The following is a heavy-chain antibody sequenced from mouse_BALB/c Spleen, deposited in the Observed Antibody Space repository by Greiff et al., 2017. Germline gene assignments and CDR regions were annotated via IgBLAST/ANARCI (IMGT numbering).Heavy chain of an antibody. CDR3: ARSHYGYDDGFAY. D-gene: IGHD2-2*01. CDR2: IDPSDSET. Sequence: QVQLQQPGAELVKPGAPVKLSCKASGYTFTSYWMNWVKQRPGRGLEWIGRIDPSDSETHYNQKYKEKATLTVDKSSSTAYIQLSSLTSEDSAVYYCARSHYGYDDGFAYWGQGTLVTVSA. J-gene: IGHJ3*01. CDR1: GYTFTSYW. V-gene: IGHV1-69*02.